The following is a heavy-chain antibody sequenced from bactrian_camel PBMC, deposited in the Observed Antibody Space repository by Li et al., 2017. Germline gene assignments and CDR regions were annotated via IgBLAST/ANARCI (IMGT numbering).Heavy chain of an antibody. J-gene: IGHJ4*01. Sequence: DVQLVESGGGSVKAGGSLRLSCAASGYTYNRNCMAWFRQAPGKEREGAARIATGSGNTYYADSVKGRFTISQDNAKNTVYLQMNSLKPEDTALYYCAASLLPSRECTLTESKYAYWGQGTQVTVS. CDR2: IATGSGNT. V-gene: IGHV3S40*01. D-gene: IGHD1*01. CDR1: GYTYNRNC. CDR3: AASLLPSRECTLTESKYAY.